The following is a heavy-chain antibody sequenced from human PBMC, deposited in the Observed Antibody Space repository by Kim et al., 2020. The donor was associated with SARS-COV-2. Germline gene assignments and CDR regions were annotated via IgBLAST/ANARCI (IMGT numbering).Heavy chain of an antibody. J-gene: IGHJ4*02. CDR3: ARDHERYCSSTSCAYFDY. V-gene: IGHV4-30-2*05. D-gene: IGHD2-2*01. Sequence: SRVTISVDTSKNQFSLKLSSVTAADTAVYYCARDHERYCSSTSCAYFDYWGQGTLVTVSS.